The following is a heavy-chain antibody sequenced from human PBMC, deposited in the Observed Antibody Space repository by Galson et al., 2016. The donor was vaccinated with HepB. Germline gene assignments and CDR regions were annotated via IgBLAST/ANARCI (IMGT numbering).Heavy chain of an antibody. D-gene: IGHD1-20*01. CDR2: IYSGGST. V-gene: IGHV3-53*01. Sequence: SLRLSCAASGFTLSTYAMTWVRQAPGKGLEWVSLIYSGGSTYYADSVKGRSTISRDNSKNTLYLQMNSLRAEDTAVYYCASMTGTTPGGYWGQGTLVTVSS. J-gene: IGHJ4*02. CDR1: GFTLSTYA. CDR3: ASMTGTTPGGY.